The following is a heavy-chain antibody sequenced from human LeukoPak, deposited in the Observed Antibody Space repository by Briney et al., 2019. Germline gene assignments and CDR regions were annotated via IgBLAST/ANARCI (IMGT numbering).Heavy chain of an antibody. J-gene: IGHJ2*01. CDR2: IYYSGST. Sequence: PSQTLSLTCTVSGGSISSGDYYWSWIRQPPGKGLEWIGYIYYSGSTNSNSSLKSRVTTSVDTSKNQFSLKLSSVTAADTAVYYCARTFGRGPRYFDLWGRGTLVTVSS. CDR3: ARTFGRGPRYFDL. CDR1: GGSISSGDYY. D-gene: IGHD3/OR15-3a*01. V-gene: IGHV4-30-4*01.